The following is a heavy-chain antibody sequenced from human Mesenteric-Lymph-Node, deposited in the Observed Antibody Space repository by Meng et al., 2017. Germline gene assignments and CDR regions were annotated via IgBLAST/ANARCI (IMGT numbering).Heavy chain of an antibody. D-gene: IGHD2-21*02. Sequence: ASVKVSCKASGYTFTSYYMHWVRQAPGQGLEWMGIINPSGGSTSYAQKFQGRVTITADKSTSTAYMELSSLRSEDTAVYYCARVGSCGGDCYNYWGQGTLVTVSS. V-gene: IGHV1-46*01. J-gene: IGHJ4*02. CDR3: ARVGSCGGDCYNY. CDR2: INPSGGST. CDR1: GYTFTSYY.